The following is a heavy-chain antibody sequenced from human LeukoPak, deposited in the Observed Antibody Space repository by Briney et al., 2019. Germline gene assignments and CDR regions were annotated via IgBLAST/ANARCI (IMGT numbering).Heavy chain of an antibody. CDR1: GGSISSGSYY. CDR3: ARVNWNYLRPRNVDV. CDR2: IYTSGST. Sequence: SETLSLTCTVSGGSISSGSYYWSWIRQPAGKGLEWIGRIYTSGSTNYNPSLKSRVTISVDTSKNQFSLKLSSVTAADTAVYYCARVNWNYLRPRNVDVWGKGTTVTVSS. V-gene: IGHV4-61*02. J-gene: IGHJ6*04. D-gene: IGHD1-7*01.